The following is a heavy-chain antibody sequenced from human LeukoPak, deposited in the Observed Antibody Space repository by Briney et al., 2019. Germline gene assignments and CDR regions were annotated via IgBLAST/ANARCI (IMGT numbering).Heavy chain of an antibody. V-gene: IGHV3-7*01. CDR3: ARDRTRNYGWFDP. CDR2: IKQDGSEK. CDR1: GFTFSSYW. Sequence: GGSLRLSCAASGFTFSSYWMSWVRKAPGKGLEGLANIKQDGSEKYYVDSVKGRFTISRDNAKNSLYLQMNSLRAEDTAVYYCARDRTRNYGWFDPWGQGTLVTVSS. J-gene: IGHJ5*02. D-gene: IGHD1-7*01.